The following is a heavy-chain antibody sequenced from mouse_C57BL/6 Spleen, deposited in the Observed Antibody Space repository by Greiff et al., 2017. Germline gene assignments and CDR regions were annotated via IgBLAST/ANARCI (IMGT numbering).Heavy chain of an antibody. Sequence: VKLQQSGPELVKPGASVKLSCKASGYTFTSYDINWVKQRPGQGLEWIGWIYPRDGSTKYNEKFKGKATLTVDTSSSTAYMELHSLTSEDSAVYFCARSITTVVATDYFDYWGQGTTLTVSS. V-gene: IGHV1-85*01. J-gene: IGHJ2*01. D-gene: IGHD1-1*01. CDR3: ARSITTVVATDYFDY. CDR1: GYTFTSYD. CDR2: IYPRDGST.